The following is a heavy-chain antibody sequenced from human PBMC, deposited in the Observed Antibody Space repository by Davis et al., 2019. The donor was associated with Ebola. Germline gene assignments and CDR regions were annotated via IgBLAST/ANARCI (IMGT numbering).Heavy chain of an antibody. CDR2: IYYSGST. D-gene: IGHD3-10*01. V-gene: IGHV4-31*11. Sequence: SETLSLTCAVSGVSISSGGDYYWSWIRQPPGKGLEWIGYIYYSGSTYYNPSLKSRVTISVDTSKNQFSLKLSSVTAADTAVYYCARERVVRGVTYYYYMDVWGKGTTVTVSS. CDR1: GVSISSGGDYY. J-gene: IGHJ6*03. CDR3: ARERVVRGVTYYYYMDV.